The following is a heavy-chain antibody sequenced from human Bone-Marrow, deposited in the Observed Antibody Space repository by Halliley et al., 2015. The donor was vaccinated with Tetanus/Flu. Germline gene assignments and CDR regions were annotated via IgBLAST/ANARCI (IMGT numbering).Heavy chain of an antibody. V-gene: IGHV4-4*02. Sequence: WIGEIYQSGKTNYTPSLKSRVTISVDKSENQFSLKLPSLPAPDTAVYYCARVEGGASFGLDVWGQGSPVTVSS. CDR3: ARVEGGASFGLDV. D-gene: IGHD2-15*01. CDR2: IYQSGKT. J-gene: IGHJ6*02.